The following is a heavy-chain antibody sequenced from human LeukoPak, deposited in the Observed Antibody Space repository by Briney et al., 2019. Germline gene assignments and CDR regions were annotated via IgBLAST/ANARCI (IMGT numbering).Heavy chain of an antibody. CDR1: GDSVSSNSVG. V-gene: IGHV6-1*01. D-gene: IGHD3-22*01. CDR3: AREPHYYDSSGYLVSAAFDI. J-gene: IGHJ3*02. CDR2: TYYRSKWYI. Sequence: SQTLSLTCAISGDSVSSNSVGWHWIRQSPSRGLEWLGRTYYRSKWYIDYAVSVKSRITINPDTSKNQFSLQLNSVTPEDTAIYYCAREPHYYDSSGYLVSAAFDIWGQGTMVTVSS.